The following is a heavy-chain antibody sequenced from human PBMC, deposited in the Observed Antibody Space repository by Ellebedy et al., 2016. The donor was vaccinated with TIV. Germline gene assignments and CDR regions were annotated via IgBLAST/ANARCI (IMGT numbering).Heavy chain of an antibody. J-gene: IGHJ4*02. CDR3: AKGTSGPKHYFDF. CDR2: ITWNSGNI. D-gene: IGHD6-19*01. V-gene: IGHV3-9*01. Sequence: SLKISCAASGFTFDDYAMHWVRQAPGKGLEWVSGITWNSGNIGYADSVKGRFTISRDNGKNSLYLQMNSLRVEDTALYYCAKGTSGPKHYFDFWGQGTLVSVSS. CDR1: GFTFDDYA.